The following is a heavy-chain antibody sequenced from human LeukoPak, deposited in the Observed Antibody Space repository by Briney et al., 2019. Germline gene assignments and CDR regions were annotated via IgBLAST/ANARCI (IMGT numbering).Heavy chain of an antibody. Sequence: GGSLRLSCAASGFTFSSYAVSWVRQAPGKGLEWVSAISGSGGSTYYADSVKGRFTISRDNSKNTLYLQMNSLRAEDTAVYYCARSVSGWYGAFDIWGQGTMVTVSS. J-gene: IGHJ3*02. CDR3: ARSVSGWYGAFDI. D-gene: IGHD6-19*01. CDR2: ISGSGGST. V-gene: IGHV3-23*01. CDR1: GFTFSSYA.